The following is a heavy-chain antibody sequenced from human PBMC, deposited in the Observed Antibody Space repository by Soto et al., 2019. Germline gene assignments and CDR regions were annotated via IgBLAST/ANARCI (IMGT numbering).Heavy chain of an antibody. CDR3: ARIRGGDCYSDAFDI. Sequence: GSGPTLVNPTQTLTLTCTFSGFSLSTSGMCVGWIRQPPGKALEWLALIDWDDDKYYSTSLKTRLTISKDTSKNQVVLTMTNMDPVDTATYYCARIRGGDCYSDAFDIWGQGTMVTVSS. J-gene: IGHJ3*02. CDR1: GFSLSTSGMC. V-gene: IGHV2-70*01. CDR2: IDWDDDK. D-gene: IGHD2-21*02.